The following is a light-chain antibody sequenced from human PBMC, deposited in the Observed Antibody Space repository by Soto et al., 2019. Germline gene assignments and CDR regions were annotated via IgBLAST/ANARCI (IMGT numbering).Light chain of an antibody. J-gene: IGLJ2*01. CDR1: SSDVGGYDY. CDR2: DVS. CDR3: SSYTSSSTLEI. Sequence: QSALTQPASVSGSPGQSITISCTGTSSDVGGYDYVSWYQQHPGKAPKLMIYDVSNRPSRVSTRFSGSKSGTTASLTISGLQAEDEADYYCSSYTSSSTLEIFGGGTKLTVL. V-gene: IGLV2-14*03.